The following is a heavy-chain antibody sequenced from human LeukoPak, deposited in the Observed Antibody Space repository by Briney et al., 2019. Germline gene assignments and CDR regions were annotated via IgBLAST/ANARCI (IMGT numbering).Heavy chain of an antibody. CDR3: ARGSGSHVY. V-gene: IGHV3-7*05. D-gene: IGHD1-26*01. CDR1: GFTFSSNL. J-gene: IGHJ4*02. Sequence: GGSLRLSCAASGFTFSSNLMTWVRQAPGTGLEWVANINQDGSEKYYVDSVRGRFTISRDNAENSLYLQMNSLRVEDTAIYYCARGSGSHVYWGQGTLVTVSS. CDR2: INQDGSEK.